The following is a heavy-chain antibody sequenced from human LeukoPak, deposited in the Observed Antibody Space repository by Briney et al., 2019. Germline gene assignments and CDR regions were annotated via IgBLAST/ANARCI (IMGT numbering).Heavy chain of an antibody. Sequence: AETLSLTCAVSGGSISSSNWWSGVRPPGGKGVGGIGEIYPRGSTTYNPSLKSRVTISVDNSRNQFSLKLSSVTAADMAVYYCARANGGRVWAFDIWGQGTMVTVSS. CDR1: GGSISSSNW. V-gene: IGHV4-4*02. D-gene: IGHD2-21*01. J-gene: IGHJ3*02. CDR3: ARANGGRVWAFDI. CDR2: IYPRGST.